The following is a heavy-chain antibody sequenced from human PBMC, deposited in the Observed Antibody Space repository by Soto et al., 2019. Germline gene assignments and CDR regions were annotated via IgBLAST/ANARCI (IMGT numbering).Heavy chain of an antibody. V-gene: IGHV1-18*01. Sequence: GASVKVSCKASGYTFTSYGISWVRQAPGQGLEWMGWISAYNGNTNYAQKLQGRVTMTTDTSTSTAYMELRSLRSDDTAVYYCARATFFTMVRGWDYYYYGMDVWGQGTTVTVSS. J-gene: IGHJ6*02. CDR1: GYTFTSYG. D-gene: IGHD3-10*01. CDR3: ARATFFTMVRGWDYYYYGMDV. CDR2: ISAYNGNT.